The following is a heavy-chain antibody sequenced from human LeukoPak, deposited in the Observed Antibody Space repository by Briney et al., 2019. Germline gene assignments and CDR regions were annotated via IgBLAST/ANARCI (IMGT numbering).Heavy chain of an antibody. CDR1: GFTFSSYS. Sequence: GGSLRLSCAASGFTFSSYSMNWARQAPGKGLEWVASINHNGNVNYYVDSVKGRFTISRDNAKNSLYLQMSNLRAEDAAVYFCARGGGLDVWGQGATVTVSS. CDR2: INHNGNVN. V-gene: IGHV3-7*03. D-gene: IGHD3-16*01. J-gene: IGHJ6*02. CDR3: ARGGGLDV.